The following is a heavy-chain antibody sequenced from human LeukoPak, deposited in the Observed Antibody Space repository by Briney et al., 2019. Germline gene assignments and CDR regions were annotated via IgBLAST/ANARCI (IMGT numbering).Heavy chain of an antibody. Sequence: SETLSLTCAVYGGSFSSYYWSWIRQPPGKGLEWIGEINHSGSTNCNPSLKSRVTISVDTSKNQFSLKLSSVTAADTAVYYCARFSSGWYGWFDPWGQGTLVTVSS. CDR1: GGSFSSYY. V-gene: IGHV4-34*01. D-gene: IGHD6-19*01. CDR2: INHSGST. CDR3: ARFSSGWYGWFDP. J-gene: IGHJ5*02.